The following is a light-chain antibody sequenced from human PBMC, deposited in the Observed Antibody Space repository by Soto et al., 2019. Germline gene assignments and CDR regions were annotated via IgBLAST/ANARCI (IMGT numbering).Light chain of an antibody. Sequence: EIVLTQSPATLSLSPGERATLSCRASQSVSSYLAWYQQTPGQAPRLLIYDASSRATGIPARFSGSGSGTDFTLTISSLEPEDFAVYYCQQRSNWRYTFGQGTKLEIK. CDR1: QSVSSY. V-gene: IGKV3-11*01. CDR2: DAS. CDR3: QQRSNWRYT. J-gene: IGKJ2*01.